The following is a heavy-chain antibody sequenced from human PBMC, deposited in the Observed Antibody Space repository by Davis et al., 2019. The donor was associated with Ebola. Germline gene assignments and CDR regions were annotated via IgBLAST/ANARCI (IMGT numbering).Heavy chain of an antibody. CDR3: ARGIYPLYDRSGYESFDY. J-gene: IGHJ4*02. D-gene: IGHD3-22*01. CDR1: GYTFTSYA. V-gene: IGHV1-3*01. CDR2: INAGNGNT. Sequence: ASVKVSCKASGYTFTSYAMHWVRQAPGQRLEWMGWINAGNGNTRYSQKFQGRVTITRDTSASTAYMELSSLRSEDTAVYYCARGIYPLYDRSGYESFDYWGKGTLVTVSS.